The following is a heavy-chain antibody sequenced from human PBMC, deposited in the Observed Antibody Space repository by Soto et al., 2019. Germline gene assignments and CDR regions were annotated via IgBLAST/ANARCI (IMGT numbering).Heavy chain of an antibody. CDR1: GFTFSSYA. J-gene: IGHJ4*02. V-gene: IGHV3-23*01. CDR3: VKDDSYGFFYY. Sequence: GGSLRLSCAASGFTFSSYAMSWVRQAPGKGLEWVSAISGSGGSTYYADSVKGRFTISRENSKNKLYLQMNSLKAEDTAVYYCVKDDSYGFFYYWRQGTLFTVSS. CDR2: ISGSGGST. D-gene: IGHD5-18*01.